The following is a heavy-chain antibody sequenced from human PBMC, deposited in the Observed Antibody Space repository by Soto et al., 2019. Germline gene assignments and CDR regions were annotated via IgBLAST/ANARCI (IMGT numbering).Heavy chain of an antibody. CDR2: IYYSGST. V-gene: IGHV4-31*03. D-gene: IGHD6-19*01. CDR1: GGSISSGGYY. J-gene: IGHJ5*02. CDR3: ARAIFLAVAGTNWFDP. Sequence: KPSETLSLTCTVSGGSISSGGYYWSWIRQHPGKGLEWIGYIYYSGSTYYNPSLKSRVTISVDTSKNQFSLKLSSVTAADTAVYYCARAIFLAVAGTNWFDPWGQGTLVTVSS.